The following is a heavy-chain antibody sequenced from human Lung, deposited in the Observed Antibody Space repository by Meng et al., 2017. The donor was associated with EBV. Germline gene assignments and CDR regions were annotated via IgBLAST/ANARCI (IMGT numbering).Heavy chain of an antibody. CDR1: GFSFTSYA. J-gene: IGHJ4*02. CDR3: ARAYCGGDCYYVSPSYFDY. D-gene: IGHD2-21*02. Sequence: QVQLVQSGAEVKKPGASVKVSCEASGFSFTSYAISWVRQAPGQGLQYMGWISAYNGNTNYAQELQGRVTMTTDTSTSTAYLQWSSLKASDTAMYYCARAYCGGDCYYVSPSYFDYWGQGTLVTVSS. V-gene: IGHV1-18*01. CDR2: ISAYNGNT.